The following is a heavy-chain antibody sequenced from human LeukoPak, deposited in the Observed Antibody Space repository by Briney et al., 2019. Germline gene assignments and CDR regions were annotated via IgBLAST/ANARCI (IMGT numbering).Heavy chain of an antibody. CDR2: INHSGST. J-gene: IGHJ4*01. V-gene: IGHV4-34*01. CDR3: ARGRRNIVVVPASFDY. Sequence: SETLSLTCAVYGGSFSGYYWSWIRQPPGKGLEWIGEINHSGSTNYNPSLKSRVTISVDTSKNQFSLKLSSVTAADTAVYYCARGRRNIVVVPASFDYWGHGTLVTVSS. D-gene: IGHD2-2*01. CDR1: GGSFSGYY.